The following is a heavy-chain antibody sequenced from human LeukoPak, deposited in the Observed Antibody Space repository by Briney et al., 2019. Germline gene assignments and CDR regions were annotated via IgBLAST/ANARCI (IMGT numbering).Heavy chain of an antibody. V-gene: IGHV4-30-4*01. D-gene: IGHD3-9*01. Sequence: SETLSLTCTVSGGSISSGDYYWSWIRQPPGKGLEWIGYIYYSGSTYYNPSLKSRVTISVDTSKNQFSLKLSSVTAADTAVYYCAREIPISTGYPDYWGQGTLVTVSS. CDR1: GGSISSGDYY. J-gene: IGHJ4*02. CDR3: AREIPISTGYPDY. CDR2: IYYSGST.